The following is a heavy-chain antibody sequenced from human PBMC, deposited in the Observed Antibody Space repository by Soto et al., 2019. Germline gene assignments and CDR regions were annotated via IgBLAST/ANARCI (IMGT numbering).Heavy chain of an antibody. CDR1: GGSFSGYY. Sequence: QVQLQQWGAGLLKPSETLSLTCAVYGGSFSGYYWSWIRQPPGKGLEWIGEINHSGSTNYNPSLKSRVTISVDTSKNQFSLMLSSVTAADTAVYYCARGGSYYYDSRDFDYWGQGTLVTVSS. D-gene: IGHD3-22*01. CDR3: ARGGSYYYDSRDFDY. V-gene: IGHV4-34*01. J-gene: IGHJ4*02. CDR2: INHSGST.